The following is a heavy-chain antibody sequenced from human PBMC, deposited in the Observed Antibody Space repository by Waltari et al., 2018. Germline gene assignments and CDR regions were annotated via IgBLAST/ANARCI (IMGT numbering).Heavy chain of an antibody. D-gene: IGHD2-2*01. CDR3: TRTLVPADPPRAMDV. V-gene: IGHV3-21*04. CDR1: GFDFSSFS. CDR2: ISKSGRVT. Sequence: EVHLVESGGGLVKPGGSLRVSCAASGFDFSSFSINWIRQTPGQGLEWVAAISKSGRVTEYADAVKGRFTISRDSSRNTLHLQMNSLRVEDTAVYYCTRTLVPADPPRAMDVWGQGTVVSVSS. J-gene: IGHJ6*02.